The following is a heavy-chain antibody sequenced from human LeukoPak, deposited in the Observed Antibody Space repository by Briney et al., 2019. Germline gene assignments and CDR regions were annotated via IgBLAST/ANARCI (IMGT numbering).Heavy chain of an antibody. V-gene: IGHV3-7*01. CDR3: ARDGDLGATITGAFDI. CDR2: IKQDGSEK. CDR1: GFTFSNYW. J-gene: IGHJ3*02. D-gene: IGHD5-24*01. Sequence: PGGSLRLSCAVSGFTFSNYWMSWVRQAPGKGLEWVANIKQDGSEKYYVDSVKGRFTVSRDNAKNSLFLQTNSLRAEDTAVYYCARDGDLGATITGAFDIWGQGTMVTVSS.